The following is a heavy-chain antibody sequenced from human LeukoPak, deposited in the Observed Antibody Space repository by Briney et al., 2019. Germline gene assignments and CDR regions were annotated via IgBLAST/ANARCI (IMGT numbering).Heavy chain of an antibody. CDR2: INPNSGGT. Sequence: ASVKVSCKASGYTFTSYDINWVRQAPGQGLERMGWINPNSGGTNYAQKFQGRVTMTRDTSISTAYMELSRLRSDDTAVYYCARDLHRVVVRGVPHYYYYMDVWGKGTTVTISS. CDR1: GYTFTSYD. J-gene: IGHJ6*03. V-gene: IGHV1-2*02. D-gene: IGHD3-10*01. CDR3: ARDLHRVVVRGVPHYYYYMDV.